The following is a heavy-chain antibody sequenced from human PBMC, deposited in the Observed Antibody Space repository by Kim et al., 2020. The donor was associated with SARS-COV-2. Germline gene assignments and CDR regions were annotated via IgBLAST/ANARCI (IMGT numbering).Heavy chain of an antibody. CDR2: INADSGGT. Sequence: ASVKVSCKSSGYTFSDYYMHWVRQAPGQGLEWMGRINADSGGTNYAQKFQGRVTLTRDTSNSTVYMALSSLRYGDTAVYFCARGMPERWLQLGDYWGQGT. J-gene: IGHJ4*02. V-gene: IGHV1-2*02. D-gene: IGHD4-4*01. CDR1: GYTFSDYY. CDR3: ARGMPERWLQLGDY.